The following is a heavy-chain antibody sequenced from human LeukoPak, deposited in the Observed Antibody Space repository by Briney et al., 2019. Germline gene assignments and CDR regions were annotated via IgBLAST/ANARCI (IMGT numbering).Heavy chain of an antibody. D-gene: IGHD3-10*01. V-gene: IGHV1-2*02. CDR2: INPNSGGT. CDR3: ARDSRITMVRGVMEGP. CDR1: GYIFTDYY. J-gene: IGHJ5*02. Sequence: ASVKVSCKTSGYIFTDYYMHWVRQAPGQGLEWMGWINPNSGGTNYAQKFQGRVTMTRDTSISTAYMELSRLRSDDTAVYYCARDSRITMVRGVMEGPWGQGTLVTVSS.